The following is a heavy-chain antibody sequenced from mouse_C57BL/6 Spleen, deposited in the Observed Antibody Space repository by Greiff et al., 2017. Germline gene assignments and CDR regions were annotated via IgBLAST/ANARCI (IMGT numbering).Heavy chain of an antibody. V-gene: IGHV1-69*01. CDR2: IDPSDSYT. D-gene: IGHD4-1*02. J-gene: IGHJ2*01. Sequence: QVQLQQPGAELVMPGASVKLSCKASGYTFTSYWMHWVKQRPGQGLEWIGEIDPSDSYTNYNQTFKGKSTLTVDKSSSTAYMQLSSLTSEDSAVYYCARSPTGSYYFDYWGQGTTLTVSS. CDR3: ARSPTGSYYFDY. CDR1: GYTFTSYW.